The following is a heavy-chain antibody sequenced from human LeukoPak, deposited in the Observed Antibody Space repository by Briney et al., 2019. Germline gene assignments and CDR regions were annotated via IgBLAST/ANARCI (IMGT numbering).Heavy chain of an antibody. D-gene: IGHD6-19*01. CDR3: ARQYSSGWYRHFDY. V-gene: IGHV5-51*07. CDR1: GYSFINYY. CDR2: TYPGGSDT. J-gene: IGHJ4*02. Sequence: GESLKISCRCSGYSFINYYIGWVHQMPGKGLEWMGVTYPGGSDTRYSPSFQGQVTISADKSTTTVYLQWSSLKASDSGMYYCARQYSSGWYRHFDYWGQGTLVTVSS.